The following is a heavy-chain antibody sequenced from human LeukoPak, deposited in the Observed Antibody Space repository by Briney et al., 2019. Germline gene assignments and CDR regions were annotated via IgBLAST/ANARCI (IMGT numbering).Heavy chain of an antibody. V-gene: IGHV3-7*01. Sequence: QTGGSQRLSCAASGFTFSNYWMSWVRQAPGKGLEYVANIKQDRSETYYVDSVKGRFTISRDNAKNSLYLQMNSLRVEDTAVYYCARDQGILFFDNWGQGTLVTVSS. J-gene: IGHJ4*02. D-gene: IGHD2-21*01. CDR2: IKQDRSET. CDR3: ARDQGILFFDN. CDR1: GFTFSNYW.